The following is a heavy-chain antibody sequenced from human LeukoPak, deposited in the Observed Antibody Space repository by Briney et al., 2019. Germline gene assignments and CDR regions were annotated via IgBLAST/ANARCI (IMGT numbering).Heavy chain of an antibody. V-gene: IGHV3-30-3*01. CDR3: ARDFSSMVRGVIID. CDR1: GFTFSSYA. CDR2: ISYDGSNK. D-gene: IGHD3-10*01. J-gene: IGHJ4*02. Sequence: PGGSLRLSCAASGFTFSSYAMHWVRHAPGKGLEWVAVISYDGSNKYYADSVKGRFTISRDNSKNTLYLQMNSLRAEDTAVYYCARDFSSMVRGVIIDWGQGTLVTVSS.